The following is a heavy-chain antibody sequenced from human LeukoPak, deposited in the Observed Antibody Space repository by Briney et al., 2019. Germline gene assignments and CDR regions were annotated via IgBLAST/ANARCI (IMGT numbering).Heavy chain of an antibody. J-gene: IGHJ4*02. CDR3: ARDPHRGGDYDY. CDR2: IKPDGSEK. CDR1: GFTFNNYW. D-gene: IGHD4-17*01. V-gene: IGHV3-7*03. Sequence: GGSLRLSCAASGFTFNNYWMNWVRQAPGKGLEWAANIKPDGSEKYYVDSVNGRFTISRDNAKNSLYLQMNSLRAEDTAVYYCARDPHRGGDYDYWGQGTLVTVSS.